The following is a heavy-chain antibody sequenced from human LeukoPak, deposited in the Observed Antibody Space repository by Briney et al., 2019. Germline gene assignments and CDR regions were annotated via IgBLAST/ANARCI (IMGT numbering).Heavy chain of an antibody. V-gene: IGHV4-59*01. CDR3: ARFSVAAAGTGWFDP. Sequence: SETLSLTCTVSGVSISSYYWSWIRQPPGKGMELIGYIYYSGSTNYHPSLKSRVTISVDTSKNQLSLKLSSVTAADTAVYYCARFSVAAAGTGWFDPWGQGTLVTVSA. J-gene: IGHJ5*02. D-gene: IGHD6-13*01. CDR2: IYYSGST. CDR1: GVSISSYY.